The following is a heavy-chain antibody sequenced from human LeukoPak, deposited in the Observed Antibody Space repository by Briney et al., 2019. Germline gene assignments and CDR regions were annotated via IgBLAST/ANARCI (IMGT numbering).Heavy chain of an antibody. D-gene: IGHD6-19*01. CDR3: ARDSPKVAVAGTSFDY. CDR2: IIPILGIA. J-gene: IGHJ4*02. CDR1: GGTFSSYA. Sequence: SVKVSCKASGGTFSSYAISWVRQAPGQGLEWMGRIIPILGIANYAQKFQGRVTITADKSTSTAYMELSSLRSEDTAVYYCARDSPKVAVAGTSFDYWGQGTLVTVSS. V-gene: IGHV1-69*04.